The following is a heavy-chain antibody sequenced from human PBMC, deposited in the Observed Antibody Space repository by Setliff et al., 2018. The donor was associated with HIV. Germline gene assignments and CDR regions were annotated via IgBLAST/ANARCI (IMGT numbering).Heavy chain of an antibody. V-gene: IGHV1-18*01. J-gene: IGHJ4*02. CDR3: ARDRETVSISGVAVPYFDY. CDR1: GYTFINYG. Sequence: ASVKVSCKASGYTFINYGISWVRQAPGQGLEWMGWISDHNGNTNYAQKVQGRVTMTTDTSTTTAYMELRSLRYDDTAVYYCARDRETVSISGVAVPYFDYWGQGTQVTVSS. D-gene: IGHD3-3*01. CDR2: ISDHNGNT.